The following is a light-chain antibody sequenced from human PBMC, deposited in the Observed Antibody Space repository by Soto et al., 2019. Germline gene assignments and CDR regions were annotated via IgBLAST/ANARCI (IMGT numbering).Light chain of an antibody. CDR2: GAS. CDR3: QQYNKWPPGGT. Sequence: EIVMTQSPATLSVSPGERATLSCRASQSVSSNLSWYQQKPGQAPRLLIYGASTRATGIPARFGGSGSGTEFTLTISSLQSEDFAVYYCQQYNKWPPGGTFGQGTKVDIK. J-gene: IGKJ1*01. V-gene: IGKV3-15*01. CDR1: QSVSSN.